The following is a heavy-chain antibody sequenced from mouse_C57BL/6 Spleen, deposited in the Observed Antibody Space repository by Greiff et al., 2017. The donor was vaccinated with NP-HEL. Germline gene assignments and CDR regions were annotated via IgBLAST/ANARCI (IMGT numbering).Heavy chain of an antibody. J-gene: IGHJ4*01. V-gene: IGHV1-82*01. CDR2: IYPGDGDT. CDR3: ARSDSNYAMDY. Sequence: QVQLQQSGPELVKPGASVKISCKASGYAFSSSWMNWVKQRPGKGLEWIGRIYPGDGDTNYNGKFKGKATLTADKSSSTAYIQLSSLTSEDSAVYFCARSDSNYAMDYWGQGTSVTVSS. D-gene: IGHD2-5*01. CDR1: GYAFSSSW.